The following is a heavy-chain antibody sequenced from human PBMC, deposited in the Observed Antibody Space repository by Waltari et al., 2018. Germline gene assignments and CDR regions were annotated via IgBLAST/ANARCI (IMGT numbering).Heavy chain of an antibody. D-gene: IGHD5-18*01. CDR2: INHTGST. CDR1: GGSFSGYY. J-gene: IGHJ4*02. Sequence: QVQLQQWGAGLLKPSETLSLTCAVYGGSFSGYYWSWIRQPPGKGLEWIGEINHTGSTNYIPSLKRRVTISVDTSKNQFSLKLSSVTAADTAVDYCARGGTAMLPSGYWGQGTLVTVSS. CDR3: ARGGTAMLPSGY. V-gene: IGHV4-34*01.